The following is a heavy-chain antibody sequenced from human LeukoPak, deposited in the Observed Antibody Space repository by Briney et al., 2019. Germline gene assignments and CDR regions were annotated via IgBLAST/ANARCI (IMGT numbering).Heavy chain of an antibody. CDR2: IYTSGST. CDR1: GGSISSGSYY. D-gene: IGHD6-6*01. Sequence: SETLSLTCTVSGGSISSGSYYWSWIRQPAGKGLEWLGRIYTSGSTNYNPSLKSRVTISVDTSKNQFSLKLSSVTAADTAVYYCARAGLYSSSSDYWGQGTLVTVSS. V-gene: IGHV4-61*02. CDR3: ARAGLYSSSSDY. J-gene: IGHJ4*02.